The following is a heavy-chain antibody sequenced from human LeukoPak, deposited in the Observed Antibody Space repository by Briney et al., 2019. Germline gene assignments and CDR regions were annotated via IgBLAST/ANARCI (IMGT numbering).Heavy chain of an antibody. V-gene: IGHV4-34*01. J-gene: IGHJ4*02. CDR2: VNHSGST. D-gene: IGHD2-2*01. Sequence: SETLSLTCAVYGGSFSGYYWSWIRQPPGKGLEWIGEVNHSGSTNYSPSLKSRVTMSVDTPKNQFSLNLSSVTAADTAVYYCARVVWDGVIVAVQPAATLGSIDYWGQGTLVTVSS. CDR3: ARVVWDGVIVAVQPAATLGSIDY. CDR1: GGSFSGYY.